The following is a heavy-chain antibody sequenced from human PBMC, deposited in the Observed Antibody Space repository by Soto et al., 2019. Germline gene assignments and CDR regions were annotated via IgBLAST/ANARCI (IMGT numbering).Heavy chain of an antibody. D-gene: IGHD5-12*01. J-gene: IGHJ4*02. V-gene: IGHV3-23*01. CDR3: AKDPPRYSGYDSIFDY. CDR2: ISGSGGST. Sequence: LRLSCAASGFTFSASDMNWVRQAPGRGLEWVSSISGSGGSTYYADSVKGRFTISRDNSKNTLYLQMNSLRAEDTAVYYCAKDPPRYSGYDSIFDYWGQGTLVTVSS. CDR1: GFTFSASD.